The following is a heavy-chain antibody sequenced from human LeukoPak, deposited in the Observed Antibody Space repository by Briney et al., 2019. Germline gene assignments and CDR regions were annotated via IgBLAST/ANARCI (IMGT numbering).Heavy chain of an antibody. CDR1: GFTFDDYG. Sequence: GGSLRLSCAASGFTFDDYGMSWVRQAPGKGLEWVSGINWNGGSTGYADSVKGRFTISRDNAKNSLYLQMNSLRAEDTALYYCARVIYGDGNYYYYYMDVWGKGTTVTVSS. J-gene: IGHJ6*03. V-gene: IGHV3-20*04. CDR3: ARVIYGDGNYYYYYMDV. D-gene: IGHD4-17*01. CDR2: INWNGGST.